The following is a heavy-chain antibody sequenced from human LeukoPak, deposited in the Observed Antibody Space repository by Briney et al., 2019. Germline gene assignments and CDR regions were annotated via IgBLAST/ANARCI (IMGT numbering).Heavy chain of an antibody. D-gene: IGHD2-2*01. CDR2: IIPILNIA. CDR1: GGTFSSYS. CDR3: ARETASQPLRIDY. V-gene: IGHV1-69*04. J-gene: IGHJ4*02. Sequence: SVKVSCKASGGTFSSYSISWVRQAPGQGLEWMGRIIPILNIADYAQNFRGRVTITADKSTTTAYMELSSLRSEDTAVYYCARETASQPLRIDYWGQGTLVTVSS.